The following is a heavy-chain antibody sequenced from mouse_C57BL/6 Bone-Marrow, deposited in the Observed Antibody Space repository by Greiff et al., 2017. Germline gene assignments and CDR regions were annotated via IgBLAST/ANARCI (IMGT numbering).Heavy chain of an antibody. V-gene: IGHV5-6*02. Sequence: EVMLVESGGDLVKPGGSLKLSCAASGFTFSSYGMSWVRQTPDKRLEWVANISSGGSYIYYPDSVKGRFTISSDNAKHTLYLQMSSLKSEDTAMYYCARRRTTVVAHYFDYWGQGTTLTVSS. J-gene: IGHJ2*01. CDR1: GFTFSSYG. CDR3: ARRRTTVVAHYFDY. D-gene: IGHD1-1*01. CDR2: ISSGGSYI.